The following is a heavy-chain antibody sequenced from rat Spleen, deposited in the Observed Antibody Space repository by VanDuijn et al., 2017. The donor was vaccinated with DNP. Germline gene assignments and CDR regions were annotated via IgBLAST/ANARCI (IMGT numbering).Heavy chain of an antibody. J-gene: IGHJ2*01. CDR3: AREDGGY. V-gene: IGHV5-7*01. Sequence: EVQLVESGGGLVQPGRSLKLSCAASGFTFSDYNMAWVRQAPKKGLEWVATISYDGSSTYYRDSVKGRFTISRDNAKSTLYLQMDSLRSEDTATYYCAREDGGYWGQGVMVTVSS. D-gene: IGHD1-11*01. CDR1: GFTFSDYN. CDR2: ISYDGSST.